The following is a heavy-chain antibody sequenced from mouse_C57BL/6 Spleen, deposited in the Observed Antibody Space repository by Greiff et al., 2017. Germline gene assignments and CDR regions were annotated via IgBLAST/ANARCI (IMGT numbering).Heavy chain of an antibody. V-gene: IGHV1-80*01. D-gene: IGHD1-1*01. CDR2: IYPGDGDT. CDR3: ARRGDGRYAMDY. Sequence: QVHVKQSGAELVKPGASVKISCKASGYAFSSYWMNWVKQRPGKGLEWIGQIYPGDGDTNYNGKFKGTATLTADKSSSTAYMQLSSLTSEDSAVYFCARRGDGRYAMDYWGQGTSVTVSS. CDR1: GYAFSSYW. J-gene: IGHJ4*01.